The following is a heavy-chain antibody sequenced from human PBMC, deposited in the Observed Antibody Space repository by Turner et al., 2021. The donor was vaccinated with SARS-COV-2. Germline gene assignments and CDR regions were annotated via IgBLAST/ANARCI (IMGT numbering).Heavy chain of an antibody. J-gene: IGHJ1*01. CDR3: ARTFHSDSSGYHYVPYLQH. V-gene: IGHV1-2*02. CDR2: INPKSGGT. D-gene: IGHD3-22*01. CDR1: GYTFTGHY. Sequence: QVQLVQSGADVKTPGASVKVSCKASGYTFTGHYIPWVRQAPAQGVEWRGWINPKSGGTNYAQKFQGRFTMTRDTSISTAYMELNRLRSDDTAVYYCARTFHSDSSGYHYVPYLQHWGQGTLLTVSS.